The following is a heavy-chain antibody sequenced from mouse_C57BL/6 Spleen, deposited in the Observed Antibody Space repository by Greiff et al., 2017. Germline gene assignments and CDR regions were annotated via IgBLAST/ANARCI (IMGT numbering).Heavy chain of an antibody. CDR1: GYAFSSSW. J-gene: IGHJ2*01. CDR3: AIGDDYGSSYGDDY. D-gene: IGHD1-1*01. V-gene: IGHV1-80*01. CDR2: IYPGDGDT. Sequence: VHLVESGAELVKPGASVKISCKASGYAFSSSWMNWVKQRPGTGLEWIGQIYPGDGDTTYNGKFKGKATLTADKSSSTAYMQRSSLTSEDAAGYFCAIGDDYGSSYGDDYWGQGTTLTVSS.